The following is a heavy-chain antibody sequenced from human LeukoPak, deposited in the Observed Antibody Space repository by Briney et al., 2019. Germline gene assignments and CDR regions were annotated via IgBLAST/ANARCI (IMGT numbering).Heavy chain of an antibody. CDR1: GFTFSSYA. CDR3: AKCTSDYYGSGSYPSFDY. Sequence: GGSLRLSCAASGFTFSSYAMSWVRQAPGKGLEWVSAISASGGSTYYAGSVKGRSTISRDNSKNTLYLQMNSLRAGDTAVYYCAKCTSDYYGSGSYPSFDYWGQGTLVTVSS. V-gene: IGHV3-23*01. D-gene: IGHD3-10*01. CDR2: ISASGGST. J-gene: IGHJ4*02.